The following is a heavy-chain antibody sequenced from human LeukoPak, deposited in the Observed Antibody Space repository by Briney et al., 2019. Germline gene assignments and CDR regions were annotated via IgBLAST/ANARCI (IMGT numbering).Heavy chain of an antibody. Sequence: SETLSLTCTASGYSISSGYYWGWIRQPPGKGLEWIGSIYHSGSTYYNPSLKSRVTISVDTSKNQFSLKLSSVTAADTAVYYCARERVPAAIDYWGQGTLVTVSS. CDR3: ARERVPAAIDY. CDR1: GYSISSGYY. D-gene: IGHD2-2*01. J-gene: IGHJ4*02. V-gene: IGHV4-38-2*02. CDR2: IYHSGST.